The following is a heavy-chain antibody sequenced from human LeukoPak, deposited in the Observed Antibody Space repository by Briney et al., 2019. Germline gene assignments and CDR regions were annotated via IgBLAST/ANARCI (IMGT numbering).Heavy chain of an antibody. V-gene: IGHV3-53*04. Sequence: GGSLRLSRAASGFTFSSYAMSWVRQAPGKGLEWVSVIYSGGSTYYADSVKGRFTISRHNSKNTLYLQMNSLRAEDTAVYYCARALAYRGSYLGYWGQGTLVTVSS. CDR1: GFTFSSYA. CDR3: ARALAYRGSYLGY. J-gene: IGHJ4*02. D-gene: IGHD1-26*01. CDR2: IYSGGST.